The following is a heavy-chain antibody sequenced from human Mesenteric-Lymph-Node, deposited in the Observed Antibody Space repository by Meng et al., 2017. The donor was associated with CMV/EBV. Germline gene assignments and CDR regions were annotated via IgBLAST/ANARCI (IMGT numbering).Heavy chain of an antibody. CDR2: INPNSGGT. J-gene: IGHJ4*02. V-gene: IGHV1-2*02. CDR3: ARVRQSYFDY. CDR1: GFTFTGYY. Sequence: ASVKVSCKASGFTFTGYYIHWVRQAPGQGLEWMGWINPNSGGTNYAQKFQGRVTMTRDTSISTAYMELSRLRADDTAVYYCARVRQSYFDYWGQGTLVTVSS. D-gene: IGHD4-11*01.